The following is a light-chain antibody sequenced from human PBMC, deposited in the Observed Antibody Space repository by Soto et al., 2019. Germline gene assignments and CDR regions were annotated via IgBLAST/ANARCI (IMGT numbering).Light chain of an antibody. CDR2: EVS. Sequence: QSVLTQPASVSGSPGQSITISCTGTSSDVGGYNYVSWYQQHPGKAPKLMIYEVSNRPSGVSNRFSGSKSGNTASLTISGLQAEDEADYYCSSYTISYTRVFGTGTQLTVL. V-gene: IGLV2-14*01. J-gene: IGLJ1*01. CDR1: SSDVGGYNY. CDR3: SSYTISYTRV.